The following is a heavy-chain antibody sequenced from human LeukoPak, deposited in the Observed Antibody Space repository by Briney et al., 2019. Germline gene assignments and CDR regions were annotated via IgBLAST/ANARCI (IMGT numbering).Heavy chain of an antibody. CDR3: ARKPYQLPLDY. CDR2: FDPEDGET. CDR1: GYTLTELS. Sequence: ASVKVSCKVSGYTLTELSMHWVRQAPGKGLEWMGGFDPEDGETIYAQKLQGRVTMTTDTSTSTAYMDLRSLRSDDTAVYYCARKPYQLPLDYWGQGTLVTVSS. V-gene: IGHV1-24*01. J-gene: IGHJ4*02. D-gene: IGHD2-2*01.